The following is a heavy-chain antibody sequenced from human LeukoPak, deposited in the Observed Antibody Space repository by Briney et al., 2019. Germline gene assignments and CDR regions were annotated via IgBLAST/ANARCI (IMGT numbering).Heavy chain of an antibody. CDR1: GYTFTSYA. Sequence: ASVKVSFKASGYTFTSYAIAWVRQAPGQGLEGMGWISAYNGGTNYAQKFRGRVTMTTDTSTNTGYMELRSLRSDDTAVYFCARDQLRYYGSNNYYSDMDFWGQGTTVTVSS. CDR3: ARDQLRYYGSNNYYSDMDF. CDR2: ISAYNGGT. J-gene: IGHJ6*02. V-gene: IGHV1-18*01. D-gene: IGHD3-10*01.